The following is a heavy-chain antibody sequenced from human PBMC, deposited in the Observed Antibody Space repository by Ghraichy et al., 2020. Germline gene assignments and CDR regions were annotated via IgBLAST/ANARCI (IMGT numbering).Heavy chain of an antibody. CDR2: IKHDGSEK. V-gene: IGHV3-7*03. D-gene: IGHD3-3*01. J-gene: IGHJ5*01. CDR1: GFMYSDYW. Sequence: GGSLRLSCVASGFMYSDYWMSWVRQTPGEGLEWVATIKHDGSEKHVVDSNKDRFTISRDNGRNSLYLQMSRLRVEDTAVYYCVAVLTVGYDYWGGHNSFDSWGQGTLVTVSS. CDR3: VAVLTVGYDYWGGHNSFDS.